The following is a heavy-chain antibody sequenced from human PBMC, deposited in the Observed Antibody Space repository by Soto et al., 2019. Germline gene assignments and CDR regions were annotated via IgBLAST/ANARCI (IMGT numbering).Heavy chain of an antibody. D-gene: IGHD3-9*01. CDR2: INAGNGNT. Sequence: VASVKVSCKASGYTFTSYAMHWVRQAPGQRLEWMGWINAGNGNTKYSQKFQGRVTITRDTSASTAYMELSSLRSEDTAVYYCARASYDILTGYYRSYYYGMDVWGQGTTVTVSS. V-gene: IGHV1-3*01. CDR3: ARASYDILTGYYRSYYYGMDV. CDR1: GYTFTSYA. J-gene: IGHJ6*02.